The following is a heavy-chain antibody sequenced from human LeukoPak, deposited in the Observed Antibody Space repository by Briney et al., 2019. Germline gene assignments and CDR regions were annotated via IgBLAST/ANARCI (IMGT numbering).Heavy chain of an antibody. D-gene: IGHD4-11*01. Sequence: SGTLSLTCTVSGGSISRNTYYCAWIRQPPGKGLEWMGIIYYSGSPYYSPSLKSRLTISVDTSKNQFSLKLTSVTAADTAVYYCARRGSNPRDYDYWGQGTLVTVSS. CDR2: IYYSGSP. J-gene: IGHJ4*02. V-gene: IGHV4-39*01. CDR3: ARRGSNPRDYDY. CDR1: GGSISRNTYY.